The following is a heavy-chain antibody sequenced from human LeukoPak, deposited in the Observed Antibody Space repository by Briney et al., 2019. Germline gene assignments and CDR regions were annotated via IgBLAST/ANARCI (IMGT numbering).Heavy chain of an antibody. CDR1: GGSISTFS. CDR2: IYSRST. V-gene: IGHV4-59*01. J-gene: IGHJ4*02. D-gene: IGHD6-19*01. Sequence: KPSETLSLTCTVSGGSISTFSWTWIRQFPGKGLEWIGSIYSRSTNYNPSLKSRVAISVHTSKNQFSLRLSSVTTADAAVYYCARDTTVASGMQYWGQGTLVTVSS. CDR3: ARDTTVASGMQY.